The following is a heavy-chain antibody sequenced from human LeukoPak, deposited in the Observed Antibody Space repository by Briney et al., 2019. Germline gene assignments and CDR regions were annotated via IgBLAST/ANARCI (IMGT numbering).Heavy chain of an antibody. CDR1: GGSISSYY. V-gene: IGHV4-59*08. D-gene: IGHD2-15*01. J-gene: IGHJ4*02. Sequence: SETLSLTCTVSGGSISSYYWSWIRQPPGKGLEWIGYIYYSGSTNYSPSLKSRVTMSVDTSKNQFSLKLSSVTAADTAVYYCARRYCGAGSCYASFDYWGQGTLVTVSS. CDR2: IYYSGST. CDR3: ARRYCGAGSCYASFDY.